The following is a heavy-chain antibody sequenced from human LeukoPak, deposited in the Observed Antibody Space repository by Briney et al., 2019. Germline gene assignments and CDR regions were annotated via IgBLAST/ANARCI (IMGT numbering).Heavy chain of an antibody. CDR3: AKADSGSYYGSFDY. CDR1: GFTFSSYA. J-gene: IGHJ4*02. D-gene: IGHD1-26*01. V-gene: IGHV3-33*06. Sequence: GGSLRLSCAASGFTFSSYAMSWVRQAPGKGLEWVAVIWYDGSNKYYADSVKGRFTISRDNSKNTLYLQMNSLRAEDTAVYYCAKADSGSYYGSFDYWGQGTLVTVSS. CDR2: IWYDGSNK.